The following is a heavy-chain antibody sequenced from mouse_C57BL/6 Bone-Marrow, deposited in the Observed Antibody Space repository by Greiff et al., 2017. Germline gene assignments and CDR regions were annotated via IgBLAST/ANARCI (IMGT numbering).Heavy chain of an antibody. V-gene: IGHV14-4*01. CDR1: GFNIKDDY. CDR2: IDPENGDT. CDR3: TRIAY. J-gene: IGHJ3*01. Sequence: EVKLVESGAELVRPGASVKLSCTASGFNIKDDYMHWVKQRPEQGLEWIGWIDPENGDTEYASKFQGKATITVDTPSNTAYLQLSSLTSEDTAVYYCTRIAYWGQGTLVTVSA.